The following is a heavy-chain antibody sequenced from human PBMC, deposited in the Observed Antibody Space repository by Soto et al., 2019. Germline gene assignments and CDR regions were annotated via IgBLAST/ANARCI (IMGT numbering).Heavy chain of an antibody. CDR1: GYTFTSYD. CDR3: ARVGSGYSGYDYVDWFDP. D-gene: IGHD5-12*01. J-gene: IGHJ5*02. CDR2: MNPNSGNT. V-gene: IGHV1-8*01. Sequence: ASVKVSCKASGYTFTSYDINWVRQATGQGLEWMGWMNPNSGNTGYAQKFQGRVTMTRNTSISTAYMELSSLRSEDTAVYYCARVGSGYSGYDYVDWFDPWGQGTLVTVSS.